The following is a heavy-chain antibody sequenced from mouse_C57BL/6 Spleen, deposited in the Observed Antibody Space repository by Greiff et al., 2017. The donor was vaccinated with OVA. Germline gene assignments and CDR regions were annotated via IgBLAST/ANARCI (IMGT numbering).Heavy chain of an antibody. J-gene: IGHJ1*03. CDR1: GYTFTSYW. Sequence: QVQLKQPGTELVKPGASVKLSCKASGYTFTSYWMHWVKQRPGQGLEWIGNINPSNGGTKYNEKFKSKATLTVEKSSSTAYMLLSSLTSADSSIYYCAEDYYGSSYRYFDVWGTGTTVTVSS. CDR2: INPSNGGT. D-gene: IGHD1-1*01. V-gene: IGHV1-53*01. CDR3: AEDYYGSSYRYFDV.